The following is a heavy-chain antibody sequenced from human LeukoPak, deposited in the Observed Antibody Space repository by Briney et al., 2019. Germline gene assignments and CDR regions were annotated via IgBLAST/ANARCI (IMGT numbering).Heavy chain of an antibody. Sequence: GGSLRLSCAASGFTFSSYWMHWVRQAPGKGLVWVSRINSDGSSTSYADSVKGRFTISRDNAKNTLYLQMNSLTAEDTAVYYCARVTIFGVVGAFDIWGQGTMVTVSS. J-gene: IGHJ3*02. CDR3: ARVTIFGVVGAFDI. D-gene: IGHD3-3*01. CDR2: INSDGSST. CDR1: GFTFSSYW. V-gene: IGHV3-74*01.